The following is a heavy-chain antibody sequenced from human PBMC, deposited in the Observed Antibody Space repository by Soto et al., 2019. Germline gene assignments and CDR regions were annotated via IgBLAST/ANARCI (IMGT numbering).Heavy chain of an antibody. D-gene: IGHD2-21*02. CDR1: GYTFTSYA. V-gene: IGHV1-3*05. CDR2: INAGNGNT. CDR3: ARSIVEVTALDY. J-gene: IGHJ4*02. Sequence: QVQLVQSGAEEKKPGASVKVSCKASGYTFTSYAMHWVRQAPGQRLEWMGWINAGNGNTKYSQKFQGRVTITRDTSRSNAQMELSRLRSEDTAVYYCARSIVEVTALDYWGQGTLVTVSS.